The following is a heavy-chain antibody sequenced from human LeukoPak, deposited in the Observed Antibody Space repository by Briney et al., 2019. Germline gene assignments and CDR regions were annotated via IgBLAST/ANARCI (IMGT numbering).Heavy chain of an antibody. J-gene: IGHJ4*02. D-gene: IGHD6-19*01. CDR1: GYTFTGYY. CDR2: INPNSGGT. V-gene: IGHV1-2*02. CDR3: ARVLRGYSSGWYSY. Sequence: ASVKVSCKASGYTFTGYYMHWVRQAPGQGLEWMGWINPNSGGTNYAQKFQGRVTMTRDTSISTAYMELSRLRSDDTAVYYCARVLRGYSSGWYSYWGQGTLVTVSS.